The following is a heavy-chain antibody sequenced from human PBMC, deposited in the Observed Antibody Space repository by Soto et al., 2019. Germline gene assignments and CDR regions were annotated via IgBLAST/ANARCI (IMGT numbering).Heavy chain of an antibody. J-gene: IGHJ4*02. D-gene: IGHD2-2*01. CDR1: GDTFTGYC. CDR3: AREHCTPETYPAPFDY. V-gene: IGHV1-3*01. Sequence: GASVKVSCKASGDTFTGYCIHWVRQAPGQRLEWMGKIKVGNGNTKYSQKFHDRVTITTDTAANIAYMEMSSLRSEDTAVYYCAREHCTPETYPAPFDYWGQGTLVTVSS. CDR2: IKVGNGNT.